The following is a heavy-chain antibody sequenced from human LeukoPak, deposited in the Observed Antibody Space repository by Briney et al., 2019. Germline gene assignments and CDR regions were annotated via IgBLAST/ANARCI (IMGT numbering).Heavy chain of an antibody. D-gene: IGHD1-26*01. CDR2: IRSKANSDAT. CDR1: GFTFSGSA. Sequence: GGSLRLSCAASGFTFSGSAMHWVRQASGKGLEWVGCIRSKANSDATAYAASVKGRFTISRDDSKNTAYLQMNSLKTEDTAVYYCTRLVFGSYGFDYWGQGTLVTVSS. V-gene: IGHV3-73*01. J-gene: IGHJ4*02. CDR3: TRLVFGSYGFDY.